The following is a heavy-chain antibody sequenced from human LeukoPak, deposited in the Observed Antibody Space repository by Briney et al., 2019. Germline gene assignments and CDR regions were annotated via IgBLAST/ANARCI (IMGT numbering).Heavy chain of an antibody. V-gene: IGHV3-7*01. CDR2: INQDGSEE. J-gene: IGHJ4*02. Sequence: PGGSLRLSCAASGFTFSNYWMTWVRQAPGEGLEWVAHINQDGSEEHYMDSAKARFTISRDNAKNSLSLQMNSLRAEDTAVYYCVRDGGVSGYDLFDYWGQGTLVTVSS. CDR3: VRDGGVSGYDLFDY. CDR1: GFTFSNYW. D-gene: IGHD5-12*01.